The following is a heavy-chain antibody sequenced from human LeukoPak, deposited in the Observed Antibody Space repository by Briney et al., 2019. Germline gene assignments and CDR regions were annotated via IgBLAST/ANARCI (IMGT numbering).Heavy chain of an antibody. V-gene: IGHV3-64*01. CDR2: ISSNGGST. CDR1: GYTFSSYA. CDR3: ARDGGDCSSTCCYYFAY. J-gene: IGHJ4*02. D-gene: IGHD2-2*01. Sequence: GGSLRLSCAASGYTFSSYAMHWVRQAPGKGLEYVSAISSNGGSTYYANSVKGRFTISRDNSKNTLYLQMNSLRAEDTAVYYCARDGGDCSSTCCYYFAYWGQGTVVTVSS.